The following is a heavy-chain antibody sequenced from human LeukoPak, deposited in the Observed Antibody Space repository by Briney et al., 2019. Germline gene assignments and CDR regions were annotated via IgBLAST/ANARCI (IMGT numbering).Heavy chain of an antibody. D-gene: IGHD1-26*01. V-gene: IGHV3-20*04. CDR1: GFTSDEYG. CDR2: INWIGGST. Sequence: GGSLRLSCAASGFTSDEYGMNWVRQAPGKGLEWVSGINWIGGSTGYADSLKGRFTISRDNAKNSLYLQMNSLRAADTALYYCARALSGSFWDAFDIWGQGTMVTVSS. CDR3: ARALSGSFWDAFDI. J-gene: IGHJ3*02.